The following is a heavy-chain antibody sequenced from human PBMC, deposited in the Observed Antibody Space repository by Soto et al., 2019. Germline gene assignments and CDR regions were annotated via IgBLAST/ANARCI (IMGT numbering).Heavy chain of an antibody. CDR2: MSYDGTTK. V-gene: IGHV3-30-3*01. Sequence: QVQLVESGGGVVQPGRSLRLSCAASGFIFSNYVMYWVRQAPGTGLEWVAFMSYDGTTKSYADSVKGRFTISSDNSQNTLYLQMNSLRPEDTGVYYCAREVLWCRCFDYWGQGTLFTVS. D-gene: IGHD3-10*01. CDR3: AREVLWCRCFDY. J-gene: IGHJ4*02. CDR1: GFIFSNYV.